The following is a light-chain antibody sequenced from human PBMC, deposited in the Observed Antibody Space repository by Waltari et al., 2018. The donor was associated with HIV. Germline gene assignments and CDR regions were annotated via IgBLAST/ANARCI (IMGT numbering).Light chain of an antibody. J-gene: IGKJ1*01. CDR3: QQYARSPWT. CDR1: QDITNY. V-gene: IGKV1-33*01. CDR2: DAS. Sequence: DIQMTQSPSSLSASVGDRVTITCQASQDITNYLNWYQQKPGKAPKLLIYDASNLETGVPSRFSGSGSGTDFTFTIDTLEPEDFVVYYCQQYARSPWTFGQGTKVEIK.